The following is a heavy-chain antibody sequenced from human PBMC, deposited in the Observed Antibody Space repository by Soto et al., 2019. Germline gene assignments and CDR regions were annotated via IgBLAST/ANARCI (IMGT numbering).Heavy chain of an antibody. Sequence: AAVKVTCKACGFTFSDYGFSWVRQAPGRGLEWMGWISAFNGETNYTQKSEGRVAMTTDAATTTAYMELRSLTVDDTAVYYSVRDHQWLPQLLLNLVYRGR. J-gene: IGHJ2*01. V-gene: IGHV1-18*01. CDR3: VRDHQWLPQLLLNLVY. D-gene: IGHD6-19*01. CDR1: GFTFSDYG. CDR2: ISAFNGET.